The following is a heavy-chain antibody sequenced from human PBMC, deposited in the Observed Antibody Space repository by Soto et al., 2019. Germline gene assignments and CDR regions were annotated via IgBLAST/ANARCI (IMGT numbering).Heavy chain of an antibody. V-gene: IGHV3-15*04. J-gene: IGHJ6*02. CDR2: IERKTDGGTT. D-gene: IGHD2-2*03. Sequence: EVQLVESGGGLVKPGGSLRLSCAASGFTFSNAWMNWVRQAPGKGLEWVGRIERKTDGGTTDYGAPVKGRFTISRDDSKNTLSLQMNSLKIEDTAVYFCTTAAATLGYCRSVTGYSHGMDVWGQGTTVIVSS. CDR3: TTAAATLGYCRSVTGYSHGMDV. CDR1: GFTFSNAW.